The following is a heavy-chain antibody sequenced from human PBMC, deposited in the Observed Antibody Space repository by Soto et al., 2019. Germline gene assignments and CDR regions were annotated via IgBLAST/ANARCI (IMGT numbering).Heavy chain of an antibody. CDR1: GGSISSGDYY. D-gene: IGHD4-4*01. J-gene: IGHJ4*02. CDR2: VYYSGST. CDR3: ARASMTTLTVDF. V-gene: IGHV4-61*08. Sequence: SSETLSLTCTVSGGSISSGDYYWSWIRQPPGKGLEWIGYVYYSGSTNYNPSLKSRVTISVDTSKNQFSLKLNSVTAADTAVYSCARASMTTLTVDFWGQGTLVTVSS.